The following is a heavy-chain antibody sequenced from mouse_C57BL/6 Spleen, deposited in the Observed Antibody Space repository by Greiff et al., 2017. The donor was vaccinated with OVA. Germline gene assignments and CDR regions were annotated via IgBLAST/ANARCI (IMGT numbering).Heavy chain of an antibody. CDR1: GFTFSSYG. CDR2: ISSGGSYT. D-gene: IGHD1-1*01. Sequence: VQLQQSGGDLVKPGGSLKLSCAASGFTFSSYGMSWVRQTPDTRLEWVATISSGGSYTYYPDSVKGRFTISRDNAKNTLYLQMSSLKSEDTAMYYCASLITTVVYFDYWGQGTTLTVSS. CDR3: ASLITTVVYFDY. V-gene: IGHV5-6*01. J-gene: IGHJ2*01.